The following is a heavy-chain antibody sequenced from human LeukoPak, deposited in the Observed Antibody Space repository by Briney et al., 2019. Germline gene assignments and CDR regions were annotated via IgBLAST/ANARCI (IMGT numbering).Heavy chain of an antibody. Sequence: PSETLSLTCTVSGGSISSYYWSWIRQPPGKGLEWIGYIYYSGSTNYNPSLKSRVTISVDTSKNQFSLKLSSVTAADTAVYYCARGSAASFYYYYYCMDVWGKGTTVTVSS. CDR1: GGSISSYY. J-gene: IGHJ6*03. V-gene: IGHV4-59*12. CDR3: ARGSAASFYYYYYCMDV. CDR2: IYYSGST. D-gene: IGHD2-2*01.